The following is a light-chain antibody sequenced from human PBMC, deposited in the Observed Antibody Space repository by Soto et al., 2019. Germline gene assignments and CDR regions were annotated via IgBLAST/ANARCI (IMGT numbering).Light chain of an antibody. CDR1: NSDIGASNS. CDR2: EVT. J-gene: IGLJ2*01. Sequence: QSVLTQPPSASGSPGQSVTISCAGSNSDIGASNSVSWYQQHPGKAPKLLISEVTKRPSGVPDRFSGSKSGNTASLTISRLQAEDEADYYCSSYTTTSTQVFGGGTKLTVL. CDR3: SSYTTTSTQV. V-gene: IGLV2-8*01.